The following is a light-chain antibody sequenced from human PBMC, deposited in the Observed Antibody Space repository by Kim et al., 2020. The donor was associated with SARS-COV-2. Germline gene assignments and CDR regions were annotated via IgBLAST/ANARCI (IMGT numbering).Light chain of an antibody. J-gene: IGKJ2*01. CDR2: DAS. V-gene: IGKV1-5*01. CDR3: QQYYSYSVT. CDR1: QSISSW. Sequence: DIQMTQSPSTLSASVGDRVTIACRASQSISSWLAWYQQKPGKAPKLLIYDASTLQSGVPSRFSGSGSGTEFTLTINSLQPDDFATYYCQQYYSYSVTFGQGTKLEI.